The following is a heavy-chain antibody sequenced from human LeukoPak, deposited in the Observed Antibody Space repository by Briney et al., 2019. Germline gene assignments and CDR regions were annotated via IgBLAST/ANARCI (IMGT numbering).Heavy chain of an antibody. CDR2: ISGDGGST. D-gene: IGHD3-3*01. Sequence: GGSLRLSCAASGFTFSSYAMSWVRQAPGKGLEWVSLISGDGGSTYYADSVKGRFTISRDNSKNSLYLQMNSLRTEDNALYYYSKDLTEEFWSGFNFDYWGQGTLVTVSS. V-gene: IGHV3-43*02. J-gene: IGHJ4*02. CDR1: GFTFSSYA. CDR3: SKDLTEEFWSGFNFDY.